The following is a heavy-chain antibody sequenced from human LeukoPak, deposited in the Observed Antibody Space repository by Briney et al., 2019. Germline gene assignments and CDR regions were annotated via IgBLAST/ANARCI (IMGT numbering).Heavy chain of an antibody. CDR3: ARSYDILTGYYSRYYYYGMDV. Sequence: GGSLRLSCAASGFTFSDYYMSWVRQAPGKGLEGVSYISSSGSTIYYADSVKGRFTIYRDNPNNSLYLQMNSLRAEDTAVYYCARSYDILTGYYSRYYYYGMDVWGQGTTVTVSS. J-gene: IGHJ6*02. CDR2: ISSSGSTI. D-gene: IGHD3-9*01. V-gene: IGHV3-11*01. CDR1: GFTFSDYY.